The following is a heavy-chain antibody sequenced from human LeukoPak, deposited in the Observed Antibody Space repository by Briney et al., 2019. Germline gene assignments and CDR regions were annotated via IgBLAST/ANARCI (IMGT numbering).Heavy chain of an antibody. D-gene: IGHD6-19*01. V-gene: IGHV3-30-3*01. CDR3: ARDFLWLVDY. CDR1: GFDFINFH. CDR2: VSKDGNNI. J-gene: IGHJ4*02. Sequence: GGSLRLSCAASGFDFINFHIHWIRQAPGKGLEWLAFVSKDGNNIYYADSVKGRFTISRDNSKSTLYLQMNSLRADDTAIYYCARDFLWLVDYWGQGTLVTVSS.